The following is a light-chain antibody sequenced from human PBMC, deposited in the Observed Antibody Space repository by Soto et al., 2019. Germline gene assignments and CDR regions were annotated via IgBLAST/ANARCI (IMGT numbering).Light chain of an antibody. CDR1: QSVGSSH. J-gene: IGKJ1*01. V-gene: IGKV3-20*01. CDR2: GAS. Sequence: LTQSPGTLSLSPGERATLSCRASQSVGSSHLAWYQQKPGQAPRLLIYGASSRATGIPDRFSGSGSGTDFTLTISRLEPEDFAVYYCQQYGSSPWTFGQGTKVDIK. CDR3: QQYGSSPWT.